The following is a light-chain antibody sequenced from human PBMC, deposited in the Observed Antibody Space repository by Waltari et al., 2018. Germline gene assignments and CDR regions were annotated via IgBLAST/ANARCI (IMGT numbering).Light chain of an antibody. Sequence: QSTLPQAAPVTGTPGQSTTIPRTGTRSAVGRREPVSWYQQHPGKAPKLVIYDVDKRPSGISKRFSGSRASNTASLSISGLHTEDEADYCSRSYTTSSTFGFGTGTQVTVL. CDR2: DVD. J-gene: IGLJ1*01. CDR1: RSAVGRREP. CDR3: RSYTTSSTFG. V-gene: IGLV2-14*02.